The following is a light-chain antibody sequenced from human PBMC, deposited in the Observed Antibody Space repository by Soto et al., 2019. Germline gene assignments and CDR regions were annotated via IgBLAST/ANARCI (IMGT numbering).Light chain of an antibody. CDR2: LNSDGSH. CDR3: QTWGTGIGV. Sequence: QSVLTQSPSASASLGASVKLTCTLSSGHSSYAIAWHQQQPEKGPRYLMKLNSDGSHSKGDGIPDRFSGSSSGAERYLTISSLQSEDEADYYCQTWGTGIGVFGTRTKLTVL. CDR1: SGHSSYA. V-gene: IGLV4-69*01. J-gene: IGLJ1*01.